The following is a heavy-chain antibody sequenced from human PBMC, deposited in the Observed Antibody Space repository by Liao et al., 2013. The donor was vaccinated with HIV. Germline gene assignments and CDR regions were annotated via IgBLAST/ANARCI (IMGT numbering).Heavy chain of an antibody. Sequence: QVQLQESGPGLVKPSETLSLTCTASGDSIRSTSFFWSWIRQSPVKGLEWIGSIYTSGTTYYNPSLRSRVTVSLDTSKNQFSLRLSSVTAADTAVYYCASWPRYLGGEIDYWGQGTLVTVSS. D-gene: IGHD3-16*01. CDR1: GDSIRSTSFF. CDR2: IYTSGTT. J-gene: IGHJ4*02. V-gene: IGHV4-39*07. CDR3: ASWPRYLGGEIDY.